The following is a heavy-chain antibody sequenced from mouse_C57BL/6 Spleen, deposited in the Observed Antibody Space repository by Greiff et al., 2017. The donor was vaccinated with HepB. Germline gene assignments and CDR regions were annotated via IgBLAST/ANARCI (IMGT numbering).Heavy chain of an antibody. CDR2: IYPGDGDT. J-gene: IGHJ4*01. V-gene: IGHV1-82*01. CDR1: GYAFSSSW. D-gene: IGHD2-4*01. CDR3: ARDGGLRYYAMDY. Sequence: QVQLQQSGPELVKPGASVKISCKASGYAFSSSWMNWVKQRPGKGLEWIGRIYPGDGDTNYNGKFKGKATLTADKSSSTAYMQLSSLTSEDSAVYFCARDGGLRYYAMDYWGQGTSVTVSS.